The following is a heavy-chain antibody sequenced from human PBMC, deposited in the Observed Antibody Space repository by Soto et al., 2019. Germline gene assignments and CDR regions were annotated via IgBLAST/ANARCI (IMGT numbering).Heavy chain of an antibody. J-gene: IGHJ5*02. CDR2: IYHIGTT. CDR3: ARDSSGYYWFDT. Sequence: PXATLSLPSAVSGFSVRSGYCWCWIRQPPGKGPEWLGSIYHIGTTYYNPSVKGRVTISVDTSKNQFSLKMSSVTAADTAAYYCARDSSGYYWFDTWGQGTLVTVYS. D-gene: IGHD3-22*01. V-gene: IGHV4-38-2*02. CDR1: GFSVRSGYC.